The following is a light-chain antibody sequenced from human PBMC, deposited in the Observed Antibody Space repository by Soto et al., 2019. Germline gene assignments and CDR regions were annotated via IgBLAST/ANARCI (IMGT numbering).Light chain of an antibody. CDR3: CSFAGSTTW. Sequence: QSALTQPPSASGSPGQSVAISCTGTSSDVGGYNYVSWYQQHPGKAPKLMIYEVNKRPSGVPDRFSGSKSGNTASLTVSGLQAVDEADYYCCSFAGSTTWFGGGTQLTVL. V-gene: IGLV2-8*01. CDR2: EVN. J-gene: IGLJ7*01. CDR1: SSDVGGYNY.